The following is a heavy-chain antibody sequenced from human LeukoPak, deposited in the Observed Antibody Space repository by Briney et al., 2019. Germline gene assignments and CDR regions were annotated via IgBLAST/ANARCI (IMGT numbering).Heavy chain of an antibody. V-gene: IGHV1-8*01. CDR2: INPISGYT. D-gene: IGHD6-13*01. CDR1: GYTFTSYD. CDR3: ARGNRLYTSSWSSLAFDI. Sequence: GASVKVSCKASGYTFTSYDINWVRQATGQGLEWMGWINPISGYTGFAQKFQGRVTTTGDTSISTAYMELNSLRSEDAAVYYCARGNRLYTSSWSSLAFDIWGQGTMLTVSS. J-gene: IGHJ3*02.